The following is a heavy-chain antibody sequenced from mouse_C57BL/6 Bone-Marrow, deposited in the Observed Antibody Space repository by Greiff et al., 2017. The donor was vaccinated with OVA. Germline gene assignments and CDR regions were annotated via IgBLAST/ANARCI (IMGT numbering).Heavy chain of an antibody. D-gene: IGHD1-1*01. CDR3: AVVASLDWYFDV. CDR2: IYPGDGDT. CDR1: GYAFSSYW. V-gene: IGHV1-80*01. J-gene: IGHJ1*03. Sequence: QVQLQQSGAELVKPGASVKISCKASGYAFSSYWMNWVKQRPGTGLEWIGQIYPGDGDTNYNGTFKGKATLTADKSSSTAYMQLSSLTSEDSAVYFCAVVASLDWYFDVWGTGTTVTVSS.